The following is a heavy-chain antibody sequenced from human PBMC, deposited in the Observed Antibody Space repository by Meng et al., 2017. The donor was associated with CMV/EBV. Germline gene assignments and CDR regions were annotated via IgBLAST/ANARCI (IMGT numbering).Heavy chain of an antibody. CDR3: ARGGYGDYGRLGVDY. CDR2: IYYSGST. Sequence: SETLSLTCTVSGGSISSYYWSWIRQPPGKGLEWIGYIYYSGSTNYSPSLKSRVTISVDTSKNQFSLKLSSVTAADTAVYYCARGGYGDYGRLGVDYWGQGTLVTVSS. CDR1: GGSISSYY. V-gene: IGHV4-59*01. D-gene: IGHD4-17*01. J-gene: IGHJ4*02.